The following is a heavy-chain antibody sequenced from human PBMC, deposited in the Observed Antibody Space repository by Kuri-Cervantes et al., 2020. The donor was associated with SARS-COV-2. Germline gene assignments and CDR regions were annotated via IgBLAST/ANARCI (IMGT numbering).Heavy chain of an antibody. D-gene: IGHD3-22*01. J-gene: IGHJ4*02. CDR1: GFTFSSYA. Sequence: GGSLRLSCAASGFTFSSYAMSWVRQAPGKGLEWVSAISGSGGSTYYADPVKGRFTISRDNSKDTLYLQMNSLRAEDTAVYYCAKDLRAYYYDSSGRYGGVYYFDYWGQGTLVTVSS. CDR2: ISGSGGST. V-gene: IGHV3-23*01. CDR3: AKDLRAYYYDSSGRYGGVYYFDY.